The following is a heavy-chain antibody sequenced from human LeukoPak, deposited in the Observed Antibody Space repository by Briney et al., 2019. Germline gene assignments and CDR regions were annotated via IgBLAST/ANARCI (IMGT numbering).Heavy chain of an antibody. CDR2: INHSGST. CDR1: GGSISSYY. V-gene: IGHV4-34*01. CDR3: ARGRYSSDFDY. D-gene: IGHD6-19*01. J-gene: IGHJ4*02. Sequence: SETLSLTCTVSGGSISSYYWSWIRQPPGRGLEWIGEINHSGSTNYNPSLKSRVTISVDTSKNQFSLKLSSVTAADTAVYYCARGRYSSDFDYWGQGTLVTVSS.